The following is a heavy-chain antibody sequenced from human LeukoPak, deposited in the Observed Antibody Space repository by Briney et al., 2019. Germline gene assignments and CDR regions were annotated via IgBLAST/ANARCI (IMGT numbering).Heavy chain of an antibody. D-gene: IGHD2-2*02. J-gene: IGHJ4*02. CDR3: ARDQGVVIVPAAIVY. V-gene: IGHV1-18*01. CDR1: GYTFNTYG. Sequence: ASVKVSCKASGYTFNTYGISWVRQAPGQGLEWMGWISGYNGNTNCAQKLQGRVTMTTDTSTSTAYMELRSLRSDDTAVYYCARDQGVVIVPAAIVYWGQGTLVTVSS. CDR2: ISGYNGNT.